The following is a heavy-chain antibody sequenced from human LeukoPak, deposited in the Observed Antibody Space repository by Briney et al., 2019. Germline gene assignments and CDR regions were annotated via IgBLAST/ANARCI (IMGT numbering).Heavy chain of an antibody. J-gene: IGHJ6*03. V-gene: IGHV4-39*01. Sequence: SETLSLTCTVSGGSISSSSYYWGWIRQPPGKGLEWIGSIYYSGSTYYNPSLKSRVTISVDTSKNQFSLKLSSVTAADTAVCYCAGIRFLEWLPQGDYYYYMDVWGKGTTVTVSS. D-gene: IGHD3-3*01. CDR1: GGSISSSSYY. CDR3: AGIRFLEWLPQGDYYYYMDV. CDR2: IYYSGST.